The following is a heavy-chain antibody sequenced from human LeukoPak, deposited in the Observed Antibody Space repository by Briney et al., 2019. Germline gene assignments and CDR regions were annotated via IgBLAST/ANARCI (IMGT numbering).Heavy chain of an antibody. Sequence: GESLKISCKGSGYSFTSYWIGWVRQMPGKGLEWMGIIYPGDSDTRYSPSFQGQGTISADKSISTAYLQWSSLKASDTAMYYCARRTYYYDSSGYSLTSSYYFDYWGQGTLVTVSS. CDR3: ARRTYYYDSSGYSLTSSYYFDY. D-gene: IGHD3-22*01. CDR2: IYPGDSDT. J-gene: IGHJ4*02. CDR1: GYSFTSYW. V-gene: IGHV5-51*01.